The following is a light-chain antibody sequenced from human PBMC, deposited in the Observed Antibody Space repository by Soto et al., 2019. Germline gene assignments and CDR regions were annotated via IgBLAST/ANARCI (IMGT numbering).Light chain of an antibody. J-gene: IGKJ4*01. CDR1: QSVLYSSNNKNY. V-gene: IGKV4-1*01. Sequence: DIVMTQSPDSLAVSLGERATINCKSSQSVLYSSNNKNYLAWYQQKPGQPPKLLIYWASTRESGVPDRFSGSGSGTDFTLTISSQQAEDVAVYYFQQYYSTPLTFGGWTKVEIK. CDR2: WAS. CDR3: QQYYSTPLT.